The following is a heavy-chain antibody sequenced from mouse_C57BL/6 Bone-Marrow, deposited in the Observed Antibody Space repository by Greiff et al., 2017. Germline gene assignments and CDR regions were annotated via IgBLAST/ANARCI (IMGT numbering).Heavy chain of an antibody. Sequence: QVQLQQSGPELVKPGASVKISCKASGYSFTSYYIHWVKQRPGQGLEWIGWIYPGCGNTKYNEKFKGKATLTADTSSSTAYMQLSSLTSEDTAIYYCARVAAQANCAMDYWGKGTTVTVSS. CDR1: GYSFTSYY. V-gene: IGHV1-66*01. J-gene: IGHJ4*01. D-gene: IGHD3-2*02. CDR2: IYPGCGNT. CDR3: ARVAAQANCAMDY.